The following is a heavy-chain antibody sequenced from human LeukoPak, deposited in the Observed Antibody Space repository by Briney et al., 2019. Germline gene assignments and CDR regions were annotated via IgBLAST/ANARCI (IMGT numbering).Heavy chain of an antibody. CDR2: IKGKTDGEAT. V-gene: IGHV3-15*01. CDR1: GFTFSDTW. Sequence: GGSLRLSCAASGFTFSDTWMSWVRQPPEKGPEWVGRIKGKTDGEATDYAAPVKGRFTISRDDSKKTLYLQMNSLKTEDTAVYYCTTRYCSSTRCYGAFDIWGQGTMVTVSS. D-gene: IGHD2-2*01. J-gene: IGHJ3*02. CDR3: TTRYCSSTRCYGAFDI.